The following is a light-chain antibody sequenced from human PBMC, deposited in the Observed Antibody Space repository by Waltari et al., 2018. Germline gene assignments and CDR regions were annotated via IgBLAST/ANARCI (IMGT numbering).Light chain of an antibody. CDR3: CSYAGTPRVV. J-gene: IGLJ2*01. Sequence: QSALHQPPSVSGSPGQSITLSRTGTSNDMGSYNCVSWYQQPPGKAPKVIIFDVNKRPSGVSNRFSVSKSCNTASLTVSGLHPEDEADYYCCSYAGTPRVVFGGGTKLTVL. V-gene: IGLV2-23*02. CDR1: SNDMGSYNC. CDR2: DVN.